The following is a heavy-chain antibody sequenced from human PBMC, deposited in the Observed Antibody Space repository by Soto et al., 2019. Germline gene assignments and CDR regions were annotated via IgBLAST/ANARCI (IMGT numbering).Heavy chain of an antibody. CDR1: GFTFSSYS. D-gene: IGHD3-10*01. CDR3: ARAGGSGAKVDY. CDR2: ISSSSSYI. Sequence: EVQLVESGGGLVKPGGSLRLSCAASGFTFSSYSMNWVRQAPGKGLEWVSSISSSSSYIYYADSVKGRFTISRDNAKNSLYLQMNSLRAEDTAVYYCARAGGSGAKVDYWGQGTLVTVSS. J-gene: IGHJ4*02. V-gene: IGHV3-21*01.